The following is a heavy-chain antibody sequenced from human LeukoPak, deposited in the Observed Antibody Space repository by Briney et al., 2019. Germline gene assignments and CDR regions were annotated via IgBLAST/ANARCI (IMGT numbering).Heavy chain of an antibody. CDR1: GGTFSSYA. CDR3: ARVWGLVDWFDP. V-gene: IGHV1-69*04. D-gene: IGHD3-16*01. CDR2: IIPILGIA. Sequence: SVKVSCKASGGTFSSYAISWVRQAPGQGLEWMGRIIPILGIANYAQKFQGRVTITADKSTSTAYMELSSLRAEDTAVYYCARVWGLVDWFDPWGQGTLVTVSS. J-gene: IGHJ5*02.